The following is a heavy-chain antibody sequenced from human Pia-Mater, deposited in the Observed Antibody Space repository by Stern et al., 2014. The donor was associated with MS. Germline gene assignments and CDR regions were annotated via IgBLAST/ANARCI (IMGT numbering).Heavy chain of an antibody. CDR3: AKHACTGAACPFDL. Sequence: QVQLQESGPGLVKPSETLSLTCAVSGDSISSYTHYWAWIRQPPGKGLEWIGSVYYSGATYYNPSLKRPVTTSVDTSQNHFSLGLNSVTAADTAVYYCAKHACTGAACPFDLWGQGTLVTVSS. J-gene: IGHJ4*02. D-gene: IGHD2-8*02. CDR1: GDSISSYTHY. CDR2: VYYSGAT. V-gene: IGHV4-39*01.